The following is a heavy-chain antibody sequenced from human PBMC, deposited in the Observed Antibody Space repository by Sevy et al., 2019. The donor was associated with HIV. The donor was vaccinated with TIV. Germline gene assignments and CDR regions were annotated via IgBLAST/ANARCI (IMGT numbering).Heavy chain of an antibody. Sequence: GGCLRLSCTASGFTFSSYTMNWVRQAPGKGLEWVSYIDSSSSTIYYADSVRGRFTISRDNAKNSVYLQMNSLRAEDTAVYYCAKIGYCSITSCYEYFQHWGQGTLVTVSS. D-gene: IGHD2-2*01. CDR1: GFTFSSYT. J-gene: IGHJ1*01. CDR2: IDSSSSTI. V-gene: IGHV3-48*01. CDR3: AKIGYCSITSCYEYFQH.